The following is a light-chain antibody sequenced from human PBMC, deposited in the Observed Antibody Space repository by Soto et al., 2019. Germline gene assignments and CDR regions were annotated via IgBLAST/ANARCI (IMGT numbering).Light chain of an antibody. J-gene: IGLJ2*01. CDR1: SSDVGSYNL. CDR2: EVS. CDR3: CSYAGSSTFA. Sequence: QSALTQPASVSGSPGQSISISCTGTSSDVGSYNLVSWYRQHPGKAPKLMIYEVSKRPSGVSNRFSGSKSGSTASLTISGLQAEDEADYYCCSYAGSSTFAFGGGTKVTVL. V-gene: IGLV2-23*02.